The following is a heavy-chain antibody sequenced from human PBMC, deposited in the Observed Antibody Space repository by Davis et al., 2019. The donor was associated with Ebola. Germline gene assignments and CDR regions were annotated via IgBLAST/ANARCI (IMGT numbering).Heavy chain of an antibody. CDR1: GFTFSGSA. Sequence: PGGSLRLSCAASGFTFSGSAMHWVRQAPGKGLEWVGRIRSKANSYAAAYAASVKGRFTISRDDSKNTSYLQMNSLKTEDTAVYYCTTQWLVLFARDYWGQGTLVTVSS. D-gene: IGHD6-19*01. V-gene: IGHV3-73*01. J-gene: IGHJ4*02. CDR2: IRSKANSYAA. CDR3: TTQWLVLFARDY.